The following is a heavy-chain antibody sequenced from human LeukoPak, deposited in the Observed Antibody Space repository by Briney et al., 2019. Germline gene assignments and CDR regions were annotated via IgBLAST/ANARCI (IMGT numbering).Heavy chain of an antibody. CDR1: DDSITIYY. CDR2: IDHTGST. V-gene: IGHV4-59*01. CDR3: ARGRVSSSTWYSTYYYYFYMDV. Sequence: KSSETLSLTCTVSDDSITIYYWSWVRQPPGKGLEWIGYIDHTGSTNYNPSLKSRGTISRDTSKNHFAQKLRSATAADTAVYFCARGRVSSSTWYSTYYYYFYMDVWGKGTTVTVSS. D-gene: IGHD6-13*01. J-gene: IGHJ6*03.